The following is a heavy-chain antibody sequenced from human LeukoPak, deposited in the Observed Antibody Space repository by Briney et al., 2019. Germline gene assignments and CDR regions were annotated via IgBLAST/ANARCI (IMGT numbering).Heavy chain of an antibody. D-gene: IGHD2-8*02. J-gene: IGHJ6*02. Sequence: GGSLRLSCAASGFTFDSYAMNWVRQAPGKELEWVSGISGGGSGTYYADSVKGRFIISRDNSKNTLYLQMNSLRAEDTAVYYCAKNTVYYYYYDMDVWGQGTTVTVSS. CDR1: GFTFDSYA. V-gene: IGHV3-23*01. CDR2: ISGGGSGT. CDR3: AKNTVYYYYYDMDV.